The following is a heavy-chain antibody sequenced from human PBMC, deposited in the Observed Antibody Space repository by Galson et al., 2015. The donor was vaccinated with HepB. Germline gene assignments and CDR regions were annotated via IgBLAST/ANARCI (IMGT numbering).Heavy chain of an antibody. J-gene: IGHJ6*02. CDR1: GGSISSYY. CDR2: IYYSGST. Sequence: ETLSLTCTVSGGSISSYYWSWIRQPPGKGLEWIGYIYYSGSTNYSPSLKSRVTISVDTSKNQFSLKLSSVTAADTAVYYCARRGGWIGDYPYYYYYGMDVWGQGTTVTVSS. CDR3: ARRGGWIGDYPYYYYYGMDV. D-gene: IGHD4-17*01. V-gene: IGHV4-59*08.